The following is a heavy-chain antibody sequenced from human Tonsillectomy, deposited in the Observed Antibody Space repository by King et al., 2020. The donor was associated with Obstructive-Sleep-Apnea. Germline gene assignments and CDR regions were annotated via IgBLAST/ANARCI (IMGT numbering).Heavy chain of an antibody. CDR3: ARGVVVPVALSFYYYGLDV. J-gene: IGHJ6*02. D-gene: IGHD1-26*01. V-gene: IGHV4-34*01. CDR2: LNHSGRP. Sequence: QVQLQQWGAGLLKPSETLSLTCAGYGGFFSGYYWSWLPQPPGKGLEWIGELNHSGRPNYNPSLKSLVTISVDTSKNQFSLKLSSVTAADTAVYYCARGVVVPVALSFYYYGLDVWGQGTTVTVSS. CDR1: GGFFSGYY.